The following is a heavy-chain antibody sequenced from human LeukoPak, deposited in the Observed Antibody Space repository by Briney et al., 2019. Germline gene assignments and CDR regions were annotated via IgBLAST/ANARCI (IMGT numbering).Heavy chain of an antibody. D-gene: IGHD2-21*01. CDR3: ARELSQIVWGGLDY. CDR2: MSSDGSKK. V-gene: IGHV3-30-3*01. Sequence: GGSLRLSCAASGFTFSSYAMHWVRQTPGKGLEWVAVMSSDGSKKYYADSVKGRFTISRDNSKNTVFLQMNSLRVEDTAVYYCARELSQIVWGGLDYGGQGTLVSVSS. J-gene: IGHJ4*02. CDR1: GFTFSSYA.